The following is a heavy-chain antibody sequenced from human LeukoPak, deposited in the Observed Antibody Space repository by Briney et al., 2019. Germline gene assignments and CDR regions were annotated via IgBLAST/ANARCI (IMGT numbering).Heavy chain of an antibody. J-gene: IGHJ5*02. CDR2: INPNSGGT. D-gene: IGHD3-9*01. Sequence: ASVKVSCKAPGYTFTGYYMHWVRQAPGQGLEWMGWINPNSGGTNYAQKFQGRVTMTRDTSISTAYMELSRLRSDDTAVYYCARDLEALRYFDWLLGGDPNWFDPWGQGTLVTVSS. CDR1: GYTFTGYY. CDR3: ARDLEALRYFDWLLGGDPNWFDP. V-gene: IGHV1-2*02.